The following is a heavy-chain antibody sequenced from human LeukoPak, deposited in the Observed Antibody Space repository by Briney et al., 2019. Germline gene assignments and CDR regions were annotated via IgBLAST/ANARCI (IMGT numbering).Heavy chain of an antibody. V-gene: IGHV3-30-3*01. Sequence: GGSLRLSCAASGFTFSSYAMHWVRQAPGKGLEWVAVISYDGSNKYYADSVKGRFTISRDNSKNTLYLQMNSLRAEDTAVYYCGRSLPGYYGMDVWGQGTTVTVSS. CDR3: GRSLPGYYGMDV. CDR2: ISYDGSNK. J-gene: IGHJ6*02. CDR1: GFTFSSYA.